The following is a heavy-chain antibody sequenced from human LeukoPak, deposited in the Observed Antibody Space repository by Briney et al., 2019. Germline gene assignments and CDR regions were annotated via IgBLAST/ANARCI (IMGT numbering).Heavy chain of an antibody. J-gene: IGHJ6*02. D-gene: IGHD5-18*01. CDR2: IYASGGT. CDR3: ARCCVDSYGSEGMDV. CDR1: GGSISSYY. V-gene: IGHV4-4*07. Sequence: SETLSLTCTVSGGSISSYYWSWIRQPAGKGLEWIGRIYASGGTNYNPSLKSRVTMSVDTSKNQFSLKLSSVTAADTAVYYCARCCVDSYGSEGMDVWGQGTTVSVSS.